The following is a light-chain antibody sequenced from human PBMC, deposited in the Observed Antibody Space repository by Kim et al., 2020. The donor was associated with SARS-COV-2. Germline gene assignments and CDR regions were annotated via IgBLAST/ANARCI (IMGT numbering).Light chain of an antibody. J-gene: IGLJ3*02. V-gene: IGLV3-19*02. CDR1: SLRSYY. CDR2: GKN. CDR3: NSWDSSGNHRV. Sequence: SSELTQDPAVSVALGQTVRITCQGDSLRSYYASWYQQKPGQAPVRVIYGKNNRPSGIPDRFSGSSSGNTASLTITGAHSEDEADYYCNSWDSSGNHRVFGGGTQLTVL.